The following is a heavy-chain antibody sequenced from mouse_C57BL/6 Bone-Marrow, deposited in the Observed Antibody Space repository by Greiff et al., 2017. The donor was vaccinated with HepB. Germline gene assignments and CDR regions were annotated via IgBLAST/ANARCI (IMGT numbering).Heavy chain of an antibody. CDR1: GFTFSSYA. Sequence: EVMLVESGGGLVKPGGSLKLSCAASGFTFSSYAMPWVRQTPGKRLEWVANISDGGSDTYYPDNVKGRFTITGDNATNTPYLQMSHLKSEDSAVYYCARQRFYAMDYWGQGTSVTVSS. CDR3: ARQRFYAMDY. J-gene: IGHJ4*01. V-gene: IGHV5-4*03. CDR2: ISDGGSDT.